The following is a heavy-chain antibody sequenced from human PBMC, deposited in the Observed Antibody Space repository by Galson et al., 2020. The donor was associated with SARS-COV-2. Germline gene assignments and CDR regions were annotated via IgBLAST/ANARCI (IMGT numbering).Heavy chain of an antibody. CDR2: MNHKTGDT. CDR3: ARKEGSDFWIGYYPLGY. CDR1: GYTFTSYE. D-gene: IGHD3-3*01. V-gene: IGHV1-8*01. Sequence: ASVKVSCRASGYTFTSYELNWVRQATGQGLEWMGWMNHKTGDTGYAQKFQGRVTMTRNPSISAAYMELSSLRSEETAMYYFARKEGSDFWIGYYPLGYWGQGTLVTVSS. J-gene: IGHJ4*02.